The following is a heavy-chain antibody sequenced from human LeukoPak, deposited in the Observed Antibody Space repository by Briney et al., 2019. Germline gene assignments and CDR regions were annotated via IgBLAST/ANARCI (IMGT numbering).Heavy chain of an antibody. J-gene: IGHJ4*02. CDR1: GFTFSSYS. Sequence: GGSLRLSCAASGFTFSSYSMNWVRQAPGKGLEWVSSISSSSSYIYYADSVKGRFTISRDNAKNSLYLQMNSLRAEDTAVYYCTRVLYSSGWYGDHYWGQGTLVTVSS. CDR3: TRVLYSSGWYGDHY. CDR2: ISSSSSYI. D-gene: IGHD6-19*01. V-gene: IGHV3-21*01.